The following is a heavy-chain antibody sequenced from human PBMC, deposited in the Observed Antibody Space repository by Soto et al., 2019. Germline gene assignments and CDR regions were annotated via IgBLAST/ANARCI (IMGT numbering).Heavy chain of an antibody. CDR2: IWTDGSNE. Sequence: QVQLVESGGGVVQPGGSLRLSCEASGFNFSSYGIHWVRQAPGKGLECVAIIWTDGSNEYYADSVKGRFTISRDNSKNTVYLQVSKLRAEDTAVYFCARDQTDSGGYSDSWGQGTLVTVST. D-gene: IGHD3-22*01. J-gene: IGHJ4*02. CDR3: ARDQTDSGGYSDS. V-gene: IGHV3-33*01. CDR1: GFNFSSYG.